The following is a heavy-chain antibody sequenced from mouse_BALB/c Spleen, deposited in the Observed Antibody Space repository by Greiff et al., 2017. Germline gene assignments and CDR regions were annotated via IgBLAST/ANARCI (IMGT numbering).Heavy chain of an antibody. CDR1: GYSFTDYI. D-gene: IGHD1-1*01. CDR3: AKGSSYSLAMDY. J-gene: IGHJ4*01. V-gene: IGHV1-39*01. Sequence: EVKLMESGPELVRPGASVKMSCKASGYSFTDYIMLWVKQSHGKSLEWIGNINPYYGSTSYNLKFKGKATLTVDKSSSTAYMQLNSLTSEDSAVYYCAKGSSYSLAMDYWGQGTSVTVSS. CDR2: INPYYGST.